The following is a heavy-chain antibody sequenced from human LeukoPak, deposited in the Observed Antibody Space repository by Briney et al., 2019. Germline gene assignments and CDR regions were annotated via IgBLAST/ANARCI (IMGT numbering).Heavy chain of an antibody. V-gene: IGHV6-1*01. CDR2: TYYKSKWYY. D-gene: IGHD3-16*01. J-gene: IGHJ4*02. CDR3: ARDPSDDQGLDY. CDR1: GHRVSSNTDA. Sequence: SHPVSLLCGICGHRVSSNTDAGSWIRQSPSGGLEWLGRTYYKSKWYYEYAVSVSSRITINADTSKNQFPLQLNSVTPEDTAVYYCARDPSDDQGLDYWGQGTLVSVSS.